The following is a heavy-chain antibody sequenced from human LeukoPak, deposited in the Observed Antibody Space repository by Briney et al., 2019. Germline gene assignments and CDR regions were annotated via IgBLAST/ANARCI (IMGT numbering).Heavy chain of an antibody. V-gene: IGHV4-59*08. Sequence: ASETLSLTCTVSGGSISSYYWSWIRQPPGKGLEWIGYIYYSGSTNYNPSLKSRVTISVDTSKNQFSLRLSSVTAAETAVYYCARQAYYYDSSGYPQNPFESWGEGTLVTVSS. CDR3: ARQAYYYDSSGYPQNPFES. D-gene: IGHD3-22*01. CDR1: GGSISSYY. CDR2: IYYSGST. J-gene: IGHJ4*02.